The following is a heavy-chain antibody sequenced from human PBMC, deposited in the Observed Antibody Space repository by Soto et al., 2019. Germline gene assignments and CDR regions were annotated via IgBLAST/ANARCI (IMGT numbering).Heavy chain of an antibody. J-gene: IGHJ4*02. CDR2: ISSSGTYI. CDR1: GFTFSSYS. CDR3: AKSKELGVSAPDH. Sequence: GGSLRLSCAASGFTFSSYSMNWVRQAPGKGLEWVSSISSSGTYIDYADSVKGRFTISRDNAKNSLYLQMNSLRVEDTAVYYCAKSKELGVSAPDHWGQGTLVTVSS. D-gene: IGHD1-26*01. V-gene: IGHV3-21*01.